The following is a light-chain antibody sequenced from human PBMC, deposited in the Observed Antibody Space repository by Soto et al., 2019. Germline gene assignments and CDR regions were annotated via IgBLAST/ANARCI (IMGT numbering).Light chain of an antibody. J-gene: IGKJ2*01. Sequence: EIVLTQSPGTLSLSPGERATLSCRASQSVSSSDLAWYQQTPGQAPRLLIYGASSRATGIPDRFSGSGSGTDFTLTISRLEPEDFAVYYCQQYGNSEYTFGQGTKLEIK. CDR1: QSVSSSD. V-gene: IGKV3-20*01. CDR2: GAS. CDR3: QQYGNSEYT.